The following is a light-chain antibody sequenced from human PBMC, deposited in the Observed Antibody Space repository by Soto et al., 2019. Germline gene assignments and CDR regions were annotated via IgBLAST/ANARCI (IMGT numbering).Light chain of an antibody. CDR1: QSVSSN. CDR3: QQYNNWPRT. CDR2: GAS. Sequence: EIVMTQSPATLSVSPGERATLSCRASQSVSSNLAWYQQKPGQAPRLLIYGASTRATGIPARFSGSGSGTEFTLTISSLQSEDFEVYYCQQYNNWPRTVGQVTKV. V-gene: IGKV3-15*01. J-gene: IGKJ1*01.